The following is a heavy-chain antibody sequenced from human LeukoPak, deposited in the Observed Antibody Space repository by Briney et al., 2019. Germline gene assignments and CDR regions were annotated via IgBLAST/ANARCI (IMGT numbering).Heavy chain of an antibody. D-gene: IGHD4-17*01. J-gene: IGHJ4*02. V-gene: IGHV7-4-1*02. CDR1: GYTFSSYA. CDR2: INTNTGNP. CDR3: ARSNNDGDYLGVGFDY. Sequence: ASVKVSCKASGYTFSSYAMNWVRQAPGQGLEWMGWINTNTGNPTYAQGFTGRFVFSLDTSVSTAYLQISSLQAEDTAVYYCARSNNDGDYLGVGFDYWGQGALVTVSS.